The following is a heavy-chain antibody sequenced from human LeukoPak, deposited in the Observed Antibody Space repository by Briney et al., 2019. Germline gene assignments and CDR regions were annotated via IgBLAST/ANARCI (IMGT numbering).Heavy chain of an antibody. D-gene: IGHD5-24*01. Sequence: GGSLRLSCAASGFTFSIYAMTWVRQAPGKGLEWVSAISGSGGNTYYADSVKGRFTISRDNSKNTLYLQMNSLRAEDTAVYYCARTRDGYKPYFFNYWGQGTLVTVSS. CDR3: ARTRDGYKPYFFNY. CDR1: GFTFSIYA. V-gene: IGHV3-23*01. J-gene: IGHJ4*02. CDR2: ISGSGGNT.